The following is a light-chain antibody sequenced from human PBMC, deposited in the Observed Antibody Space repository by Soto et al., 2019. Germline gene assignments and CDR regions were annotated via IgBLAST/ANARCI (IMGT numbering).Light chain of an antibody. CDR1: QSVSSKY. CDR2: GTS. V-gene: IGKV3-20*01. J-gene: IGKJ3*01. CDR3: QQYSISLFT. Sequence: EIVGTQSPGTLSLAPGERATLSCRASQSVSSKYLAWYHQKPCQAPRVLIYGTSIRASGVPVRFSGGESVTDFTLTITILEPEHFAVYYCQQYSISLFTFGHGTKVDFK.